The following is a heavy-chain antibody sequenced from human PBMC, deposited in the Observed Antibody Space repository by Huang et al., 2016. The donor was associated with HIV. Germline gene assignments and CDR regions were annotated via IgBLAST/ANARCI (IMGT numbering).Heavy chain of an antibody. CDR1: GFTFSSFT. Sequence: EVQLVESGGGLVKPGGSLRLSGAASGFTFSSFTLNWVRQAPGKGLECVSSISTTSTYMYYADSVKGRFSISRDNANNSLSLQMNSLRVEDSAIYYCATLTGLPRTDYWGQGALVTVSS. CDR3: ATLTGLPRTDY. V-gene: IGHV3-21*02. D-gene: IGHD3-9*01. J-gene: IGHJ4*02. CDR2: ISTTSTYM.